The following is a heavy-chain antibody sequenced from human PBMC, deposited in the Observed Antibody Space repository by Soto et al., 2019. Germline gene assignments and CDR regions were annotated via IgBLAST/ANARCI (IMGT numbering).Heavy chain of an antibody. V-gene: IGHV3-49*04. Sequence: LRLSCTASGFTFGDYAMTWVRQAPGKGLEWVGFIRSKTYGGTTEYTTSVRGRFTISRDDSKSVAYLQMNSLKTDDTAVYYCTRDGDYYSSGTYGYFDYWGQGALVTVSS. J-gene: IGHJ4*02. CDR3: TRDGDYYSSGTYGYFDY. D-gene: IGHD3-10*01. CDR1: GFTFGDYA. CDR2: IRSKTYGGTT.